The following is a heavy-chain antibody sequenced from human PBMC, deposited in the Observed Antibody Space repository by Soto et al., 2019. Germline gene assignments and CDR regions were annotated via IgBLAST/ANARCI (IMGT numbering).Heavy chain of an antibody. CDR3: TRGVNGYCYVDY. CDR1: GFISSSYW. J-gene: IGHJ4*02. D-gene: IGHD2-8*01. CDR2: INRDGSRT. V-gene: IGHV3-74*01. Sequence: EVQLVESGGNVLQPGGSLRLSCAASGFISSSYWLQWVRQAPGKGLVWVSRINRDGSRTDYADSVKGRFAVSRDNAKNAVLLQINCLRADDTAVYYYTRGVNGYCYVDYWGQGTLVTVSS.